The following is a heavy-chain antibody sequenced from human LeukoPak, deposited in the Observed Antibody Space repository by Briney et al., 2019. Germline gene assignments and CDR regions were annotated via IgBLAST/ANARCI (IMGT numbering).Heavy chain of an antibody. J-gene: IGHJ4*02. CDR1: GFTFSSYD. V-gene: IGHV3-30-3*01. D-gene: IGHD6-6*01. Sequence: GRSLRLSCAASGFTFSSYDMPWIRQAPGKGLEWVALISYDGSNKYYADSVKGRFTISRDNSKNTLYLQMNSLRAEDTAVYYCARVVFEYSSSSADYWGQGTLVTVSS. CDR2: ISYDGSNK. CDR3: ARVVFEYSSSSADY.